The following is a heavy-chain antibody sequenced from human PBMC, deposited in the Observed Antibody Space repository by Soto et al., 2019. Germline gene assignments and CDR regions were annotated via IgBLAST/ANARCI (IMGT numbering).Heavy chain of an antibody. Sequence: ASVKVSCKASGYTITCCAMHWVRQAPGQRPEWMGWINAGDGDTKYSQNFQGRLTIIRDTSANTAYMELNSLRAEDTAVYYCAKEKISTSCCNWFDPWGQGTLVTVSS. CDR2: INAGDGDT. CDR3: AKEKISTSCCNWFDP. D-gene: IGHD2-2*01. J-gene: IGHJ5*02. V-gene: IGHV1-3*01. CDR1: GYTITCCA.